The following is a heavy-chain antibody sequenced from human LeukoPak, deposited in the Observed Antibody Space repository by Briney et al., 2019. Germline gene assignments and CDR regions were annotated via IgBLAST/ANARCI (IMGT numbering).Heavy chain of an antibody. CDR2: MNPNSGNT. CDR3: ARVASRSKAYCGGDCYSMGC. CDR1: GYTFTSYD. J-gene: IGHJ4*02. Sequence: ASVKVSCKASGYTFTSYDINWVRQATGQGLEWMGWMNPNSGNTGYAQKFQGRVTITRNTSISTAYMGLSSLRSEDPAVYYCARVASRSKAYCGGDCYSMGCWGQGTLVTVSS. D-gene: IGHD2-21*02. V-gene: IGHV1-8*01.